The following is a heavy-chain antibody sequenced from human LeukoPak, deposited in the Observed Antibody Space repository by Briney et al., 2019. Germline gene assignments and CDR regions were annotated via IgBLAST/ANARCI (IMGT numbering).Heavy chain of an antibody. J-gene: IGHJ5*02. CDR1: GFTFRSYW. Sequence: GGSLRLSCAVSGFTFRSYWMSWVRQAPGKGLEWVANIKQDGSEIYYVDSVKGRFTISRDNAKNALYLQMSSLRAEDTAVYYCARDRRSGSYYDLWGQGTLVTVSS. CDR2: IKQDGSEI. V-gene: IGHV3-7*01. CDR3: ARDRRSGSYYDL. D-gene: IGHD1-26*01.